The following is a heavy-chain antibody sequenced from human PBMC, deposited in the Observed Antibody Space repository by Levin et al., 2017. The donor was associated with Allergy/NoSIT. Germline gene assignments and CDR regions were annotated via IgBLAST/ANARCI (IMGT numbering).Heavy chain of an antibody. CDR1: GFTFSSYN. V-gene: IGHV3-48*01. CDR2: ISSSRSTI. D-gene: IGHD2-2*01. CDR3: ARLYHCSSTSCYVRYYYYYMDV. J-gene: IGHJ6*03. Sequence: GESLKISCAASGFTFSSYNMNWVRQAPGKGLEWVSYISSSRSTIYYADSVKGRFTISRDNAKNSLYLQMNSLRAEDTAVYYCARLYHCSSTSCYVRYYYYYMDVWGKGTTVTVSS.